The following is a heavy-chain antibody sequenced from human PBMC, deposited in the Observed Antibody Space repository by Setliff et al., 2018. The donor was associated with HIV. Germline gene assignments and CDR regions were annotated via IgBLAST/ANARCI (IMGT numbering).Heavy chain of an antibody. V-gene: IGHV4-39*01. J-gene: IGHJ3*02. CDR1: GGSTTSSTYY. D-gene: IGHD2-21*02. Sequence: SETLSLTCPVSGGSTTSSTYYWGWIRQPPGRGLEWIGSVSYTGRTYYNPSLKSRVTISIDTSRNQFSLNLSSVTAADTAVYYCVRHNPTVVTDGYDIWGQGTKVTVSS. CDR3: VRHNPTVVTDGYDI. CDR2: VSYTGRT.